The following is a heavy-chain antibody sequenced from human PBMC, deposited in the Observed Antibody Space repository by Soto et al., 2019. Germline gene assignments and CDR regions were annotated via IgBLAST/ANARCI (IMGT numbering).Heavy chain of an antibody. D-gene: IGHD6-13*01. CDR2: ISAYNGNT. Sequence: QVQLVQSGAEVRKPGASVKVACKAYGYTFTSCGISWVRQALGQGLEWMGWISAYNGNTNYAQKLQGRVTMTTDTSTSTAYMELRSLRSYDTAVYYCARSIAAAVDFDYWGQGTLVTVSS. J-gene: IGHJ4*02. V-gene: IGHV1-18*01. CDR3: ARSIAAAVDFDY. CDR1: GYTFTSCG.